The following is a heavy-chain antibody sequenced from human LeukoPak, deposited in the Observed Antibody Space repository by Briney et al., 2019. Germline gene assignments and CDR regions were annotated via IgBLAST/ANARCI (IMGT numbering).Heavy chain of an antibody. D-gene: IGHD5-18*01. CDR3: ARAPIPRGYSYGHGDAFDI. J-gene: IGHJ3*02. CDR2: IYYSGST. Sequence: PSETLSLTCTVSGGSISSYYWSWIRQPPGKGLEWIGYIYYSGSTNYNPSLKSRVTISVDTSKNQFSLKLSSVTAADTAVYYCARAPIPRGYSYGHGDAFDIWGQGTMVTVSS. V-gene: IGHV4-59*08. CDR1: GGSISSYY.